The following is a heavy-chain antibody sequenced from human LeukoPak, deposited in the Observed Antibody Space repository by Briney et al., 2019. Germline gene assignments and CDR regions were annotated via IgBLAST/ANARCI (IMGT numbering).Heavy chain of an antibody. CDR1: GFTFSTYG. J-gene: IGHJ3*02. CDR2: VSPTGAGT. CDR3: AKLILGGYSSGWGAFDI. D-gene: IGHD6-19*01. Sequence: GGSLRLSCAASGFTFSTYGMNWVRRAPGKGLEWVSTVSPTGAGTYYAHSVKGRFTISRDNSKNTLYLQMNSLRAEDTAVYYCAKLILGGYSSGWGAFDIWGQGTMVTVSS. V-gene: IGHV3-23*01.